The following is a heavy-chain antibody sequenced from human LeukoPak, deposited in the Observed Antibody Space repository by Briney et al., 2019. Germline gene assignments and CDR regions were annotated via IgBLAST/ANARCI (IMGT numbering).Heavy chain of an antibody. Sequence: PGRSLRLSCAASGFTFNRYGMHWVRQAPGKGPEWVAVISYDGSNKFYADSVKGRFTISRDNSKNTLYLQLNSVRAEDTAVYYCAKDSIDFGDYRGAFDIWGQGTMVTVSS. J-gene: IGHJ3*02. V-gene: IGHV3-30*18. CDR3: AKDSIDFGDYRGAFDI. D-gene: IGHD4-17*01. CDR2: ISYDGSNK. CDR1: GFTFNRYG.